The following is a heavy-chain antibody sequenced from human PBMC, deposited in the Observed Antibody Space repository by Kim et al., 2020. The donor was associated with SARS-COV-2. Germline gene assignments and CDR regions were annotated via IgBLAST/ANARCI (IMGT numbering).Heavy chain of an antibody. CDR2: FDPEDGET. Sequence: ASVKVSCKVSGYTLTELSMHWVRQAPGKGLEWMGGFDPEDGETIYAQKFQGRVTMTEDTSTDTAYMELSSLRSEDTAVYYCARRPLWWGPKSHAFDIWGQGTMVTVSS. D-gene: IGHD2-21*02. CDR3: ARRPLWWGPKSHAFDI. CDR1: GYTLTELS. V-gene: IGHV1-24*01. J-gene: IGHJ3*02.